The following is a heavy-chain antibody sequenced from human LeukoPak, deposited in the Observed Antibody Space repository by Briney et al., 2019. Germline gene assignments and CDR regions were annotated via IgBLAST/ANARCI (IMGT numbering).Heavy chain of an antibody. D-gene: IGHD2-15*01. CDR3: AKAEEGYCNGGSCYSLNY. CDR1: GFTFMNFG. CDR2: IRNDGTDK. Sequence: GGSLRLSCAASGFTFMNFGMHWVRQAPGKGLHWVAFIRNDGTDKYYTDAVKGRFTISIDNSKNTLYLQMNSLRTEDTAVYYCAKAEEGYCNGGSCYSLNYRGQGALVTVSS. V-gene: IGHV3-30*02. J-gene: IGHJ4*02.